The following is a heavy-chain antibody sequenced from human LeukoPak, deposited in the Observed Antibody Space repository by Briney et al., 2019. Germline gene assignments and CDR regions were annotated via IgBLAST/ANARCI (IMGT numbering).Heavy chain of an antibody. CDR1: GFTFSSYG. J-gene: IGHJ4*02. CDR3: SGTIFGVDFDY. D-gene: IGHD3-3*01. CDR2: IRYDGSNK. Sequence: GGSLRLSCAASGFTFSSYGMHWVRQAPGKGLEWVAFIRYDGSNKYYADSVKGRFTISRDNSKNTLYLQINSLRAEDTAVYYCSGTIFGVDFDYWGQGTLVTVSS. V-gene: IGHV3-30*02.